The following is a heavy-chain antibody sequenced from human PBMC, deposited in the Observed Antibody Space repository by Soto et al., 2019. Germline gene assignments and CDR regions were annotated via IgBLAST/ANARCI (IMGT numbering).Heavy chain of an antibody. CDR2: ITYSGETT. CDR3: AKGSTSIYYYYMDV. CDR1: GFTFSNFA. J-gene: IGHJ6*03. Sequence: SGGSLRLSCVASGFTFSNFAMRWVRQAPEKGLEWVSAITYSGETTFYADSVKGRFTVSRDNSKKTLYLQMSSLSVEDTAVYYCAKGSTSIYYYYMDVWGKGTTVTVS. V-gene: IGHV3-23*01.